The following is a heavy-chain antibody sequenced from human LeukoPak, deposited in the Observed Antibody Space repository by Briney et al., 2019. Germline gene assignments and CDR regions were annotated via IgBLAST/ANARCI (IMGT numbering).Heavy chain of an antibody. V-gene: IGHV4-61*02. Sequence: PSQTLSLTCTVSGGSIGSGSYYWSWIRQPAGKGLEWIGRIYTSGSTNYNPSLKSRVTMSVDTSKNQFSLKLSSVTAADTAVYYCAREPSITMVRGRWDWLDPWGQGTLVTVSS. CDR1: GGSIGSGSYY. CDR2: IYTSGST. D-gene: IGHD3-10*01. J-gene: IGHJ5*02. CDR3: AREPSITMVRGRWDWLDP.